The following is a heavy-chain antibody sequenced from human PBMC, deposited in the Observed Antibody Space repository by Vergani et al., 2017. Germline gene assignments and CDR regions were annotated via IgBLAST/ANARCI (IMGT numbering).Heavy chain of an antibody. Sequence: QVQLQQWGAGLLKPSETLSLTCAVYGGSFSGYYWSWIRQPPGKGLEWIGEINHSGSTNYNPSLKSRVTISVDTSKNQFSLKLSAVTAADTAVYYCARNRRFYCSSTXCQTLGYYYYGMDVWGQGTTVTVSS. CDR3: ARNRRFYCSSTXCQTLGYYYYGMDV. CDR2: INHSGST. V-gene: IGHV4-34*01. D-gene: IGHD2-2*01. J-gene: IGHJ6*02. CDR1: GGSFSGYY.